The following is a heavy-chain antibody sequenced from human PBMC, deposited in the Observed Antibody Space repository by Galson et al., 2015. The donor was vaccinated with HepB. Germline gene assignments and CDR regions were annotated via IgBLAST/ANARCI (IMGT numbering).Heavy chain of an antibody. J-gene: IGHJ4*02. D-gene: IGHD6-25*01. CDR1: GFSLSTSGVG. CDR3: ARRITAGDPLYYFDY. Sequence: PALVKPTQTLTLTCTFSGFSLSTSGVGVGWIRQPPGKALEWLALIYWDDVKRYSPSLKGRLTITKDTSKNQVVLTMTNMDPVATATYFCARRITAGDPLYYFDYWGQGILVTVSS. V-gene: IGHV2-5*02. CDR2: IYWDDVK.